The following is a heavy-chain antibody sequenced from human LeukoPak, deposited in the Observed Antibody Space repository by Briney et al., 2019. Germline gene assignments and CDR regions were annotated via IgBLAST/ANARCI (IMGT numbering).Heavy chain of an antibody. CDR2: ISYDGSNK. J-gene: IGHJ4*02. V-gene: IGHV3-30*03. CDR1: GFTFSSYG. CDR3: ARDSGPVYDYVWGSYRFPDY. Sequence: GRSLRLSCAASGFTFSSYGMHWVRQAPGKGLEWVAVISYDGSNKYYADSVKGRFTISRDNAKNSLYLQMNSLRAEDTAVYYCARDSGPVYDYVWGSYRFPDYWGQGTLVTVSS. D-gene: IGHD3-16*02.